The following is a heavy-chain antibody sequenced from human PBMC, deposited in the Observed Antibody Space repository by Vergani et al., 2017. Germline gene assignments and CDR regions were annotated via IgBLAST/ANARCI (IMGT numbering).Heavy chain of an antibody. CDR3: ARGYSSGLENYYYCYYMDV. CDR1: GYTFTSYD. D-gene: IGHD6-19*01. CDR2: MNPNSGNT. V-gene: IGHV1-8*01. Sequence: QVQLVQSGAEVKKPGASVKVSCKASGYTFTSYDINWVRQATGQGLEWMGWMNPNSGNTGYAQKFQGRVTMTRNTSISTAYMELSSLRSEDTAVYYCARGYSSGLENYYYCYYMDVWGKGTTVTVSS. J-gene: IGHJ6*03.